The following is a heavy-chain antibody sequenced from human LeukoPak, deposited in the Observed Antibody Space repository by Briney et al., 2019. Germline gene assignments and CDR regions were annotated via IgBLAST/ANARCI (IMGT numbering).Heavy chain of an antibody. CDR1: GGSISSGSYY. D-gene: IGHD1-26*01. J-gene: IGHJ5*02. V-gene: IGHV4-61*02. CDR3: ARGNLVGASNCFDP. Sequence: SQTLSLTCTVSGGSISSGSYYWSWIRQPAGKGLEWIGRIYTSGSTNYNPSLKSRVTISVDTSKNQFSLKLSSVTAADTAVYYCARGNLVGASNCFDPWGQGILVTVSS. CDR2: IYTSGST.